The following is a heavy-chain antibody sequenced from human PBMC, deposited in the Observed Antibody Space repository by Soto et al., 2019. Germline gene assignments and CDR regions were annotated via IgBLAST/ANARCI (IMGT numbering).Heavy chain of an antibody. V-gene: IGHV3-15*07. Sequence: GGSLRLSCAASGFTFSNAWINWVRQTPGKGLEWVGRVKGKTDGGTTDFAAPVKGRFAISRDDSKNMVYLEMNSLKPEDTAIYYCTTDSYITSIIVRFDYWGHGTLVTVSS. J-gene: IGHJ4*01. CDR3: TTDSYITSIIVRFDY. CDR2: VKGKTDGGTT. CDR1: GFTFSNAW. D-gene: IGHD3-22*01.